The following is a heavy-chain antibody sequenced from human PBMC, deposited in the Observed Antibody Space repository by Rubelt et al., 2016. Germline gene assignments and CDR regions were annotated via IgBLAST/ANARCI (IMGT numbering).Heavy chain of an antibody. CDR2: VNQDGSGQ. J-gene: IGHJ4*02. CDR3: ARDRGYGGYVDH. Sequence: EVQLVESGGGLVQPGGSLRLSCAASEFKLSSHWMTWVRQAPGKGLEWVATVNQDGSGQYHVDSVGGRFTISSDNAKNSRYLQRTSRGDEDTAVYYCARDRGYGGYVDHWGQGTLVTVSS. V-gene: IGHV3-7*01. CDR1: EFKLSSHW. D-gene: IGHD1-1*01.